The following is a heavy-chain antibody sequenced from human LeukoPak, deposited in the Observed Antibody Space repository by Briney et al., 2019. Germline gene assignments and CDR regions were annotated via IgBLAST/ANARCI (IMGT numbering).Heavy chain of an antibody. CDR3: AKGQEVLLWFGELSFDY. CDR1: GFTVSSNY. CDR2: ISGSGGST. V-gene: IGHV3-23*01. D-gene: IGHD3-10*01. Sequence: GGSLRLSCAASGFTVSSNYMSWVRQAPGKGLEWVSAISGSGGSTYYADSVKGRFTISRDNSKNTLYLQMNSLRAEDTAVYYCAKGQEVLLWFGELSFDYWGQGTLVTVSS. J-gene: IGHJ4*02.